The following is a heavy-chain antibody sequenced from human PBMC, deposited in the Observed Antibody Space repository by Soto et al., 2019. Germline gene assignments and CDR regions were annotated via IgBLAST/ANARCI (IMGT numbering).Heavy chain of an antibody. Sequence: KASETLSLTCTVSGGSITSGSHYWSWIRQHPGKGLEWIGYIYYSGSTYYNPSLKSRVTITVDTSKNRFSLKLTSVAAADTAVYYCACGSNARIYSGMDVWGQGTTVTVSS. J-gene: IGHJ6*02. V-gene: IGHV4-31*03. CDR3: ACGSNARIYSGMDV. CDR1: GGSITSGSHY. CDR2: IYYSGST. D-gene: IGHD1-26*01.